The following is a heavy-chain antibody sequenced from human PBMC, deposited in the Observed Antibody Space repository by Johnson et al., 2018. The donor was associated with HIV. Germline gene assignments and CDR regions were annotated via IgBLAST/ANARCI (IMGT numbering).Heavy chain of an antibody. Sequence: QEQLVESGGGVVQPGRSLRLSCAASGFTFSSYPMHWVRQAPGKGLEWVTLISYDGSNKCYADSVKGRFTISRDNSKNTMYLQMNSLGAENTAVYYCAREALLATNYAVDIWGQGTMVTVSS. CDR3: AREALLATNYAVDI. J-gene: IGHJ3*02. CDR2: ISYDGSNK. CDR1: GFTFSSYP. V-gene: IGHV3-30*04. D-gene: IGHD5-12*01.